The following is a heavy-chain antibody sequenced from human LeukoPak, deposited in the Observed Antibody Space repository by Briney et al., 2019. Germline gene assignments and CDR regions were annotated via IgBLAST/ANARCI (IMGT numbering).Heavy chain of an antibody. CDR3: ARDGRYYGSGPNWFDP. V-gene: IGHV3-30-3*01. Sequence: AGGSLRLSCAASGFTFSSYAMHWVRQAPGKGLEWVAVISYDGSNKYYADSVKGRFTISRDNSKNTLYLQMNSLRAEDTAVYYCARDGRYYGSGPNWFDPWGQGTLVTVSS. CDR2: ISYDGSNK. CDR1: GFTFSSYA. J-gene: IGHJ5*02. D-gene: IGHD3-10*01.